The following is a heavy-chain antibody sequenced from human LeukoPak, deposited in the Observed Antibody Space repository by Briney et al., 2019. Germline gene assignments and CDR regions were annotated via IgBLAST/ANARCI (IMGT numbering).Heavy chain of an antibody. D-gene: IGHD5-18*01. V-gene: IGHV4-61*05. CDR3: ARLDTAMGYFDY. Sequence: NPSETLSLTCTVSGGSISSSSYYWGWIRQPPGKGLEWIGYIYYSGSTNYNPSLKSRVTISVDTSKNQFSLKLSSVTAADTAVYYCARLDTAMGYFDYWGQGTLVTVSS. CDR1: GGSISSSSYY. J-gene: IGHJ4*02. CDR2: IYYSGST.